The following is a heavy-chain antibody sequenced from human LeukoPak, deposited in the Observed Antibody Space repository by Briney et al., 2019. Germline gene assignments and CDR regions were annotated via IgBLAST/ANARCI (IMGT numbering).Heavy chain of an antibody. J-gene: IGHJ4*02. CDR1: GFTFSSYA. CDR3: ARTSSPHYYDSSGQFGYFDY. D-gene: IGHD3-22*01. CDR2: ISGSGGST. V-gene: IGHV3-23*01. Sequence: PGGSLRLSCAASGFTFSSYAMSWVRQAPGKGLEWVSAISGSGGSTYYADSVKGRFTISRDNSKNTLYLQMNSLRAEDTAVYYCARTSSPHYYDSSGQFGYFDYWGQGTLVTVSS.